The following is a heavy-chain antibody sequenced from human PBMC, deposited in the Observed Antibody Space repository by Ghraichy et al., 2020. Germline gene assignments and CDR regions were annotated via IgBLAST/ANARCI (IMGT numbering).Heavy chain of an antibody. D-gene: IGHD3-10*01. V-gene: IGHV3-13*01. CDR1: GFTLSSYD. Sequence: RGSLRLSCAASGFTLSSYDMHWVRQVTGKGLEWVSAIGTAGATYYAGSVKGRFTISRDRAKNSLYLQMNSLRVGDTAVYYCVSGGYYYGSGSYSGNWFDPWGQGTLVTVSS. CDR2: IGTAGAT. J-gene: IGHJ5*02. CDR3: VSGGYYYGSGSYSGNWFDP.